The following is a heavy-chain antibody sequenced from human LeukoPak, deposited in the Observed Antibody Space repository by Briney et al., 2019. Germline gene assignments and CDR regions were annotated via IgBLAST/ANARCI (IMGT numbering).Heavy chain of an antibody. CDR3: AKCITIFGVVRYFDY. J-gene: IGHJ4*02. D-gene: IGHD3-3*01. V-gene: IGHV3-23*01. CDR2: ISDSGAST. Sequence: PGGSLRLSCAASGFTFSNYAMSWVRQAPGKGLEWVSAISDSGASTFYADSVKGRFTISRDNSKNTLYLQMNSLRAEDTAIYYCAKCITIFGVVRYFDYWGQGTLVIVSS. CDR1: GFTFSNYA.